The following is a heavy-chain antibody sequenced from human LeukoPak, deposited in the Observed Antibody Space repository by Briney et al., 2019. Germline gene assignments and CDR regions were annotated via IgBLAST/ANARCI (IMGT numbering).Heavy chain of an antibody. Sequence: TLSLTCTVSGGSISSGGYYWSWIRQHPGKGLEWIGYIYYSGSTYYNPSLKSRVTISVDTSKNQFSLKLSSVTAADTAVYYCARDRSYGAVDYWGQGTLVTVSS. CDR3: ARDRSYGAVDY. CDR2: IYYSGST. J-gene: IGHJ4*02. V-gene: IGHV4-31*03. CDR1: GGSISSGGYY. D-gene: IGHD4-17*01.